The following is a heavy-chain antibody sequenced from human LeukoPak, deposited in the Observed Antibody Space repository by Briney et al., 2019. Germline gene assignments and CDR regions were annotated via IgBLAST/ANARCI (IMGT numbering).Heavy chain of an antibody. CDR1: GGSISSYY. J-gene: IGHJ6*03. D-gene: IGHD6-19*01. Sequence: SETLSLTCTVSGGSISSYYWSWIRQPPGKGLEWIGYIYYSGSTNYNPSLKSRVTTSVDTSKNQFSLKLSSVTAADTAVYYCARTVSSGWTSYYMDVWGKGTTVTVSS. CDR2: IYYSGST. V-gene: IGHV4-59*01. CDR3: ARTVSSGWTSYYMDV.